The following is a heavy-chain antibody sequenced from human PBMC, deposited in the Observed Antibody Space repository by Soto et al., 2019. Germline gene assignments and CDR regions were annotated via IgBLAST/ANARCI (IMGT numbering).Heavy chain of an antibody. D-gene: IGHD2-2*01. CDR2: IYYSGST. CDR3: ARVKRFSSTSCPTSENWFDP. Sequence: SETLSLTCTVSGGSISSGGYYWSWIRQHPGKGLEWIGYIYYSGSTYYNPSLKSRVTISVDTSKNQFSLKLSSVTAADTAVYYCARVKRFSSTSCPTSENWFDPWGQGTLVTVSS. V-gene: IGHV4-31*03. CDR1: GGSISSGGYY. J-gene: IGHJ5*02.